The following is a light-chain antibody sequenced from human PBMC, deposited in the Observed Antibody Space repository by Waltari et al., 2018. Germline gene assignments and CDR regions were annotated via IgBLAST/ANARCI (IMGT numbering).Light chain of an antibody. CDR1: TGPVASAHS. CDR2: SST. Sequence: QPVVTQEPSLTVSPGGTVTLTCSSSTGPVASAHSPSWFQQMPGQAPRALIFSSTNKYSWTPARFSGSLLGGKAALTLSSVQPEDEADYYCLLHFGGDQLVFGGGTRLTVL. J-gene: IGLJ3*02. V-gene: IGLV7-43*01. CDR3: LLHFGGDQLV.